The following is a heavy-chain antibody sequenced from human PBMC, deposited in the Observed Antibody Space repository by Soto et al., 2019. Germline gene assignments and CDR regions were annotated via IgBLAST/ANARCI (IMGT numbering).Heavy chain of an antibody. J-gene: IGHJ4*01. CDR1: GFPVSPIY. CDR2: IYTGGGT. Sequence: GGSLSLSCVASGFPVSPIYMSWVRQAPGKGLEWVSIIYTGGGTYYADSVEGRFTISRGDSKNTLYLQMNSLRAEDTAVYYCARAGGITTPGTFDYWGHGTLVTVSS. V-gene: IGHV3-53*01. CDR3: ARAGGITTPGTFDY. D-gene: IGHD6-13*01.